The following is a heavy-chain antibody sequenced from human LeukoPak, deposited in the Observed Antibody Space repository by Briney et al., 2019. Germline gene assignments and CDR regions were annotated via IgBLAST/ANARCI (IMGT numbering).Heavy chain of an antibody. CDR1: GFTFSSYS. CDR3: ARGRDQQQLVPFWFDP. CDR2: ISSSSSYI. D-gene: IGHD6-13*01. J-gene: IGHJ5*02. V-gene: IGHV3-21*01. Sequence: GGSLRLSCEASGFTFSSYSMNWVRQAPGKGLEWVSSISSSSSYIYYADSVKGRFTISRDNAKNSLYLQMNSLRAEDTAVYYRARGRDQQQLVPFWFDPWGQGTLVTVSS.